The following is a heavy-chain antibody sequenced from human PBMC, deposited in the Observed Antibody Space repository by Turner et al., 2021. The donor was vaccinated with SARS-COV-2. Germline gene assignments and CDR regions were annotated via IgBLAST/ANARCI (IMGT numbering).Heavy chain of an antibody. CDR3: ASQEALVPSYYYYYYGMDV. J-gene: IGHJ6*02. D-gene: IGHD3-10*01. V-gene: IGHV4-39*01. CDR1: GGSISSSSYY. CDR2: IYYSGST. Sequence: PQLPEPGPALVSPLETQCSTCRFPGGSISSSSYYWGWIRQPPGKGLEWIGSIYYSGSTYYNPSLKSRVTISVDTSKNQYSLKLSSVTAPDTAVYYCASQEALVPSYYYYYYGMDVWGQGTTVTVSS.